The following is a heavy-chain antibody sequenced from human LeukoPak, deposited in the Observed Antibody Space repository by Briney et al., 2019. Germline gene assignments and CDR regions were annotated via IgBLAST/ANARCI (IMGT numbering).Heavy chain of an antibody. CDR3: ARHGVGAGLAAAYY. CDR2: ISPGDSDT. J-gene: IGHJ4*02. Sequence: GESLKISCQGSGYSFTSYWIGWARQLPGKGLEWMGIISPGDSDTRYSPSFQGQVTISADKSINTAYLQWSSLKASDTAMYYCARHGVGAGLAAAYYWGQGTLVTVSS. CDR1: GYSFTSYW. V-gene: IGHV5-51*01. D-gene: IGHD6-13*01.